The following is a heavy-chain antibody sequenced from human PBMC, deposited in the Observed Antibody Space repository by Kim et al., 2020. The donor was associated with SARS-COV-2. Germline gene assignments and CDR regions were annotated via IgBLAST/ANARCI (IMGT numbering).Heavy chain of an antibody. Sequence: LKSRVTISVDTSKNQFSLKLSSVTAADTAVYYCARISPGIAARGYYYMDVWGKGTTVTVSS. J-gene: IGHJ6*03. V-gene: IGHV4-34*01. D-gene: IGHD6-6*01. CDR3: ARISPGIAARGYYYMDV.